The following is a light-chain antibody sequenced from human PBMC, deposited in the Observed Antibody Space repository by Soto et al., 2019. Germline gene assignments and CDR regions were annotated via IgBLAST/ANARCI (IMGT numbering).Light chain of an antibody. CDR2: GAS. Sequence: EIVLTQSPGTLSLSPGERATLSCRASQSVTTNLAWYQQKPGQAPRLLIYGASTRATGIPARFSGSGSGTDFTLTISSLEPEDFAVYYCQQRSNWPPPFGQGTRLEIK. V-gene: IGKV3-11*01. CDR3: QQRSNWPPP. J-gene: IGKJ5*01. CDR1: QSVTTN.